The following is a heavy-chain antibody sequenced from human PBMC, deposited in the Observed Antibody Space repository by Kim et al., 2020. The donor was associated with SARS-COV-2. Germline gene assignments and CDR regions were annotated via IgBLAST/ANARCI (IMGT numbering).Heavy chain of an antibody. CDR3: ARGLVVVPAAISSFDY. Sequence: LKGRVTISVDTSKNQFSLKLSSVTAADTAVYYCARGLVVVPAAISSFDYWGQGTLVTVSS. D-gene: IGHD2-2*01. J-gene: IGHJ4*02. V-gene: IGHV4-34*01.